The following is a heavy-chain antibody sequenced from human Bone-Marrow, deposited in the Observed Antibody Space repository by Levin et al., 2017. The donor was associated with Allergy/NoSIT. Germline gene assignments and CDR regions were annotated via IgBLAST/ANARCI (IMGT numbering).Heavy chain of an antibody. CDR1: GYKFVSYW. D-gene: IGHD3/OR15-3a*01. J-gene: IGHJ6*02. CDR2: IYPYDSET. V-gene: IGHV5-51*01. Sequence: RGESLKISCKSSGYKFVSYWIGWVRQKPGKGLEWMGIIYPYDSETKYSPSFQGQVTISADKSTSTVYLQWRSLKASDTAIYYCTRGDFWTGYYYYGLDAWGQGTSVTVSS. CDR3: TRGDFWTGYYYYGLDA.